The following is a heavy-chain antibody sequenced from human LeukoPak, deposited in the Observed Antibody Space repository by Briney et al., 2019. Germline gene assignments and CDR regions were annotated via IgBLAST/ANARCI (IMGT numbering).Heavy chain of an antibody. CDR1: EFTFSSYA. CDR2: ISGSGTST. D-gene: IGHD3-10*01. CDR3: VKGRGIYGSGSYSNFDY. V-gene: IGHV3-23*01. J-gene: IGHJ4*02. Sequence: GGSLRLSCAASEFTFSSYALSWVRQAPGKGLEWVSAISGSGTSTYYADSVKGRFTISRDNSKNTLYLQMNSLRAEDTAVYYCVKGRGIYGSGSYSNFDYWGQGTLVTVSS.